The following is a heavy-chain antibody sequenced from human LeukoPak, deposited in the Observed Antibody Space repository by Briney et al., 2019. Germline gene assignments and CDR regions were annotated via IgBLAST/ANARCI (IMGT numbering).Heavy chain of an antibody. D-gene: IGHD4-17*01. Sequence: GGSLRLSCAASGFTFDDYAMHCVRQAPGKGLEWVSGISWNSGSIGYADSVKGRFTISRDNAKNSLYLQMNSLRAEDTALYYCAATTSYHYYYYMDVWGKGTTVTVSS. CDR1: GFTFDDYA. CDR3: AATTSYHYYYYMDV. J-gene: IGHJ6*03. V-gene: IGHV3-9*01. CDR2: ISWNSGSI.